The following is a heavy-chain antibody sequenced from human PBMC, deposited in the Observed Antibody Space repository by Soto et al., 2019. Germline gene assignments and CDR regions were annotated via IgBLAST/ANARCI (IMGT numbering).Heavy chain of an antibody. D-gene: IGHD3-10*01. CDR2: IIPIFGTA. V-gene: IGHV1-69*13. CDR1: GGTFSSYA. J-gene: IGHJ6*02. CDR3: ASSLAYYYGSGSSGGMDV. Sequence: SVKVSCRASGGTFSSYAISWVRQAPGQGLEWMGGIIPIFGTANYAQKFQGRVTITADESTSTAYMELSSLRSEDTAVYYCASSLAYYYGSGSSGGMDVWGQGTTVTVSS.